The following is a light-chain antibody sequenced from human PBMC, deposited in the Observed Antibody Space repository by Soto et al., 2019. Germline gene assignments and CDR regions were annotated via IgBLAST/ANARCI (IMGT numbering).Light chain of an antibody. J-gene: IGKJ4*01. CDR3: RQALQTQT. Sequence: DIVMTQSPLSLPVTPGETASISCRSSQTLLHSNGYNYLDWYLQKPGQSPQLLIYLGSSRASGVPDRFSGSGSGTDVTLKISRVEAEDVGVDYFRQALQTQTFGGRTKGEIK. CDR2: LGS. V-gene: IGKV2-28*01. CDR1: QTLLHSNGYNY.